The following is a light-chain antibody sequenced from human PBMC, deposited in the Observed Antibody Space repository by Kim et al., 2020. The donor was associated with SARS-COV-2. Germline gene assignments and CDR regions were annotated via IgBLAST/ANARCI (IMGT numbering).Light chain of an antibody. CDR3: SSYTSSIPYV. CDR2: DVS. CDR1: SSDVGGYNY. Sequence: GQSITISCTGTSSDVGGYNYVSWYQQHPGKAPKLMIYDVSNRPSGVSNRFSGSKSGNTASPTISGLQAEDEADYYCSSYTSSIPYVFGTGTKVTVL. J-gene: IGLJ1*01. V-gene: IGLV2-14*03.